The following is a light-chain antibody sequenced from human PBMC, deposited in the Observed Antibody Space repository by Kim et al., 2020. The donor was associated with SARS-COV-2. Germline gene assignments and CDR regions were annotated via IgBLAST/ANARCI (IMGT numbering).Light chain of an antibody. CDR1: QSISAW. V-gene: IGKV1-5*03. J-gene: IGKJ1*01. CDR2: KAS. Sequence: DIQMTQSPSTLSASVEDRVTITCRASQSISAWMAWYQQKPGKAPKLLIYKASSLLTGVPSRFSGSGSGTEFTLTINSLQPDDFATYYCQQYYTYPWTFAQVTKLEIK. CDR3: QQYYTYPWT.